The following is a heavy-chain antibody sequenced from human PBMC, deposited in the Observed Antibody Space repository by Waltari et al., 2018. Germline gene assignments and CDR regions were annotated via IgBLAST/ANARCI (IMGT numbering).Heavy chain of an antibody. D-gene: IGHD3-3*01. J-gene: IGHJ4*02. CDR3: AREDYDFWSGPIY. CDR2: INPNSGGT. CDR1: GYTFTGYY. V-gene: IGHV1-2*02. Sequence: QVQLVQSGAEVKKPGASVKVSCKASGYTFTGYYMHWVRQAPGQGLEWMGWINPNSGGTYYAQKFQGRVTMTRDTSISTAYMELSRLRSDDTAVYYCAREDYDFWSGPIYWGQGTLVTVSS.